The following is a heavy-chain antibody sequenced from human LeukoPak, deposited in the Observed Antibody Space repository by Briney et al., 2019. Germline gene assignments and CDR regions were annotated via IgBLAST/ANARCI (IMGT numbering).Heavy chain of an antibody. Sequence: PGGSLRLSCAASGFTFSNYEMNWVRQAPGRGLEWVSYITSSGSLIYYADSVKGRFTISRDNAKNSLYLQMNSLRAEDTAVYYCARASLMTAPDYWGQGTLVTVSS. CDR3: ARASLMTAPDY. CDR2: ITSSGSLI. V-gene: IGHV3-48*03. J-gene: IGHJ4*02. CDR1: GFTFSNYE. D-gene: IGHD3-16*01.